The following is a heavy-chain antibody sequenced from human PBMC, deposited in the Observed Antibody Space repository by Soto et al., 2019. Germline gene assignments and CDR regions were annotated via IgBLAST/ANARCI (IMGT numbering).Heavy chain of an antibody. J-gene: IGHJ6*03. V-gene: IGHV3-64*01. D-gene: IGHD6-13*01. CDR3: ARDIVAAAGTTYYYYYMDV. Sequence: SLRLSCAASGFTFSSYAMHWVRQAPGKGLEYVSAISSNGGSTYYANSVKGRFTISRDNSKNTLYLQMGSLRAEDMAVYYCARDIVAAAGTTYYYYYMDVWGKGTTVTVSS. CDR2: ISSNGGST. CDR1: GFTFSSYA.